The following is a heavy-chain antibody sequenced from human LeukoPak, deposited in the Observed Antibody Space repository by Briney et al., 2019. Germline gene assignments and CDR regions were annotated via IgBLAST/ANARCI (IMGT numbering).Heavy chain of an antibody. CDR1: GFTFSSYS. D-gene: IGHD6-13*01. V-gene: IGHV3-21*01. Sequence: GGSLRLSCAASGFTFSSYSMNWVRQAPGKGLEWVSSISSSSSYIYYADSVKGRFTISRDNAKNSLYLQMNSLRAEDTAVYYCARDSRSLAAAGTRFAYWGQGTLVTASS. CDR3: ARDSRSLAAAGTRFAY. CDR2: ISSSSSYI. J-gene: IGHJ4*02.